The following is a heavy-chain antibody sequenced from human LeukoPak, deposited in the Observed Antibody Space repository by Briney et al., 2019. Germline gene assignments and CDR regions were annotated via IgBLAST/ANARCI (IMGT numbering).Heavy chain of an antibody. Sequence: SETLSLTCTVSGGSISSYYWSWIRQPPGKGLEWIGYIYYSGSTNYNPSLKSRVTISVDTSKNQFSLKLSSVTAADTAVYYCARVPHYYDSSGYQAFDIWGQGTMVTVSS. V-gene: IGHV4-59*01. CDR1: GGSISSYY. J-gene: IGHJ3*02. CDR3: ARVPHYYDSSGYQAFDI. D-gene: IGHD3-22*01. CDR2: IYYSGST.